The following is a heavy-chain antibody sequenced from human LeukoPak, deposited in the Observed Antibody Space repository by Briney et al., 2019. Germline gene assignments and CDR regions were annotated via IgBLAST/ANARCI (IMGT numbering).Heavy chain of an antibody. CDR3: ASAGYCRGGSCP. J-gene: IGHJ5*02. Sequence: PSETLSLTCTVSGGSISSYFWSWIRQPPGKGLEWIGYIYYSGSTNYNPSLKSRVTISVDTSKNQFSLKLSSVTAADTAVYYCASAGYCRGGSCPWGQGTLVTVSS. V-gene: IGHV4-59*01. CDR1: GGSISSYF. CDR2: IYYSGST. D-gene: IGHD2-15*01.